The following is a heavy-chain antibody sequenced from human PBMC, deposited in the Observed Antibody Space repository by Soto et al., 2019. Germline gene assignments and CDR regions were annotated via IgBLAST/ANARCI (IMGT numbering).Heavy chain of an antibody. J-gene: IGHJ4*02. D-gene: IGHD3-10*01. Sequence: EVQLVESGGGVVRPGGSLRLSCAASGFTFDDYGMAWVRQGPGKGLEWVSGINWNGGSTGYAESVKGRFTVSRDNAKNSLFLQRNSLRAEDTALYYCVGLDGRIIMVRGVISDWGQGTLVTVSS. V-gene: IGHV3-20*04. CDR2: INWNGGST. CDR1: GFTFDDYG. CDR3: VGLDGRIIMVRGVISD.